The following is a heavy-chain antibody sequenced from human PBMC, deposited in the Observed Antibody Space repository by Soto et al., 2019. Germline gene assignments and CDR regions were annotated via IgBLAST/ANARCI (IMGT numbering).Heavy chain of an antibody. V-gene: IGHV4-31*03. CDR1: GGSISSGGYY. CDR3: ARDGPTTGTPKLDY. D-gene: IGHD1-1*01. J-gene: IGHJ4*02. CDR2: IYYSGST. Sequence: PSETLSLTCTVSGGSISSGGYYWSWIRQHPGKGLEWIGYIYYSGSTYYNPSLKSRVTISVDTSKNQFSLKLSSVTAADTAVYYCARDGPTTGTPKLDYWGQGALVTVSS.